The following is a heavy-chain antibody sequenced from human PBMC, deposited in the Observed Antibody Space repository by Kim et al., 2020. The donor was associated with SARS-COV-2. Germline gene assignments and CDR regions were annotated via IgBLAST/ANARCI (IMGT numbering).Heavy chain of an antibody. CDR3: AKFGYSYGYGTGMDV. Sequence: DSVKGRFTISRDNSKNTLYLQMNSLRAEDTAVYYCAKFGYSYGYGTGMDVWGQGTTVTVSS. J-gene: IGHJ6*02. V-gene: IGHV3-23*01. D-gene: IGHD5-18*01.